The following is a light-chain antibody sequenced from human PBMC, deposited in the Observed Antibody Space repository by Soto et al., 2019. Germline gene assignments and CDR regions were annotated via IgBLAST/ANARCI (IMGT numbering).Light chain of an antibody. CDR1: QSVSSSY. CDR2: GAS. V-gene: IGKV3-20*01. Sequence: EIVLTQSPGTLSLSPGERATLSCRASQSVSSSYLAWYQQKPGQAPRLLIYGASSRATGIPDRFSGSGSGTDFTLTINRLEPEDFAVYYCQQYGSSPRTCGQGTKVE. CDR3: QQYGSSPRT. J-gene: IGKJ1*01.